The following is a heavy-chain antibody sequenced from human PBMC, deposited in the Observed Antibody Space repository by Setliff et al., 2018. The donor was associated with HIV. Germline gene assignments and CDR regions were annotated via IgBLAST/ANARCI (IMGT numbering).Heavy chain of an antibody. D-gene: IGHD3-3*01. V-gene: IGHV4-39*01. Sequence: SETLSLTCTVSGGSMRSTTYYWGWVRQPPGKGLEWIGNVHFSGTTYYNPSLKSRVTISVDPSQNQFSLKLSSVTAADTAVYYCARQRGGRVTIFGVSGGWFDPWGQGTLVTVSS. J-gene: IGHJ5*02. CDR3: ARQRGGRVTIFGVSGGWFDP. CDR2: VHFSGTT. CDR1: GGSMRSTTYY.